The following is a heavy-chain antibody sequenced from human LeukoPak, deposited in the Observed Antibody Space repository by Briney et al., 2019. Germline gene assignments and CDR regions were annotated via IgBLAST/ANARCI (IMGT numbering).Heavy chain of an antibody. J-gene: IGHJ6*03. Sequence: GASVKVSCKASGGTFSSYAISWVRQAPGQGLEWMGGIIPIFGTANYAQKFQGRVTITADESTSTAYMELSSLRSEDTAVYYCARGDIVVVPAAMTSPGYYYYMDVWGKGTTVTVSS. D-gene: IGHD2-2*01. CDR3: ARGDIVVVPAAMTSPGYYYYMDV. CDR1: GGTFSSYA. V-gene: IGHV1-69*13. CDR2: IIPIFGTA.